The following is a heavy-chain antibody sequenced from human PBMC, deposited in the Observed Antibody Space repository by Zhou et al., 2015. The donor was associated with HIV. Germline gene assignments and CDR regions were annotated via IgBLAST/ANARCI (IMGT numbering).Heavy chain of an antibody. D-gene: IGHD2-2*01. CDR1: GYTFTSYG. Sequence: QVQLVQSGAEAKKPGASVKVSCKASGYTFTSYGISWVRQAPGQGLEWMGWISAYSGNTNYAQKLQGRVTMTTDTSTSTAYMELRSLRSDDTAVYYCAREVSISIVVVPAAPLRGGMDVWGQGTTVTVSS. V-gene: IGHV1-18*01. CDR3: AREVSISIVVVPAAPLRGGMDV. J-gene: IGHJ6*02. CDR2: ISAYSGNT.